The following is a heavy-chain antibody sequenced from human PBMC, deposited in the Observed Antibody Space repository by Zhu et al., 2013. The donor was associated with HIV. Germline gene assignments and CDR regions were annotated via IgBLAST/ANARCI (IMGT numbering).Heavy chain of an antibody. CDR3: ARDRNDIAVTGSWYFDL. CDR2: INPNSGGT. Sequence: QVHLVQSGAEVKKPGASMKVSCKASGYTFTGYYMHWVRQAPGQGLEWMGWINPNSGGTNYAQKFQGRVTMTRDTSISTAYMELTRLTSDDTAVYYCARDRNDIAVTGSWYFDLWGRGTLVTVSS. D-gene: IGHD6-19*01. J-gene: IGHJ2*01. CDR1: GYTFTGYY. V-gene: IGHV1-2*02.